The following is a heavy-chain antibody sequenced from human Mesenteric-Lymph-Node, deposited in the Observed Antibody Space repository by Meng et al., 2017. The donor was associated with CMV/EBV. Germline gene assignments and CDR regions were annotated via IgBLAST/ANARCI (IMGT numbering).Heavy chain of an antibody. Sequence: ASVKVSCKASGGTFSSNAISWVRQAPGQGLEWMGWISAYSGNTNYAQMLQGRVTMTTDTSTSTAYLDLRSLTSDDTAVYYCARDSGTYFREPYYFDYWGQGTLVTVSS. J-gene: IGHJ4*02. CDR3: ARDSGTYFREPYYFDY. CDR1: GGTFSSNA. V-gene: IGHV1-18*01. CDR2: ISAYSGNT. D-gene: IGHD1-26*01.